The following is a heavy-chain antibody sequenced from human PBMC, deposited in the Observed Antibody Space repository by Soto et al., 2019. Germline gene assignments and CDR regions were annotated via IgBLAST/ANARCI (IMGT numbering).Heavy chain of an antibody. V-gene: IGHV3-53*01. CDR1: GFTVSNTY. D-gene: IGHD6-25*01. J-gene: IGHJ3*02. CDR3: ARDRSDSSRDDSFDI. CDR2: IYRGDAT. Sequence: GGSLRLSCEASGFTVSNTYMSWIRQAPGRGLEWVSIIYRGDATHYADSVKGRFTISRDNSKNTVHLQMNSLRAEDTAAYYCARDRSDSSRDDSFDIWGQGTMVTVSS.